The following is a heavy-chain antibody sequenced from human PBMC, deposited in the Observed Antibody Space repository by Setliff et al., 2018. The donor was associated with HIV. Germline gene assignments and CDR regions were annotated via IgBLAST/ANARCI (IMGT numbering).Heavy chain of an antibody. CDR3: TPLDY. Sequence: GGSLRLSCAASGFTFSDSWMTWVRQAPGKGLEWVAVISNDGSNKFYADSVKGRFTISRDNSKNTVYLQMNSLRTEDTALYYCTPLDYWGQGTLVTVSS. V-gene: IGHV3-30*06. CDR1: GFTFSDSW. CDR2: ISNDGSNK. D-gene: IGHD2-15*01. J-gene: IGHJ4*02.